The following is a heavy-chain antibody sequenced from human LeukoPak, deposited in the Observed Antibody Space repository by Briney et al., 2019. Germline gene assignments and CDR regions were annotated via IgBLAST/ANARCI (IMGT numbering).Heavy chain of an antibody. CDR3: ASSGPRSSGYYGDY. CDR2: INHSGST. V-gene: IGHV4-34*01. CDR1: GGSFSGYY. D-gene: IGHD3-22*01. J-gene: IGHJ4*02. Sequence: PSETLSLTCAVYGGSFSGYYWSWIRQPPGKGLEWIGEINHSGSTNYNPSLKSRVTIPVDTSKNQFSLKLSAVTAADTAVYYCASSGPRSSGYYGDYWGQGTLVTVSS.